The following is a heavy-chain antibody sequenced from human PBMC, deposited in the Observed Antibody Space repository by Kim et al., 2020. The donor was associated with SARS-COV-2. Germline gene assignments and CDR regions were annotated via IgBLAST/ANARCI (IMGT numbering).Heavy chain of an antibody. CDR1: GYTFTGYY. CDR3: ARDRRIAARTRYWFDP. J-gene: IGHJ5*02. V-gene: IGHV1-2*02. D-gene: IGHD6-6*01. Sequence: ASVKVSCKASGYTFTGYYMHWVRQAPGQGLEWMGWINPNSGGTNYAQKFQGRVTMTRDTSISTAYMELSRLRSDDTAVYYCARDRRIAARTRYWFDPWGQGTLVTVSS. CDR2: INPNSGGT.